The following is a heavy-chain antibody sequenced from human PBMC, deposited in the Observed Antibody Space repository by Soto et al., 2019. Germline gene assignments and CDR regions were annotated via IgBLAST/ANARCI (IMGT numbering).Heavy chain of an antibody. D-gene: IGHD2-15*01. CDR1: GYTFTSYG. CDR2: ISAYNGNT. J-gene: IGHJ4*02. V-gene: IGHV1-18*01. CDR3: ARTLRYCSGGSCYSGFGY. Sequence: ASVKVSCKASGYTFTSYGISWVRQAPGQGLEWMGWISAYNGNTNYAQKLQGRVTMTTDTSTSTAYMELRSLRSDDTAVYYCARTLRYCSGGSCYSGFGYWGQGTLVTVSS.